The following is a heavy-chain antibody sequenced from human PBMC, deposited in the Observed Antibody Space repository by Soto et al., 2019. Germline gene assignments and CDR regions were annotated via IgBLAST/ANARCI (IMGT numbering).Heavy chain of an antibody. CDR2: INPKTAAT. CDR3: ARIKWGLNYYNGMDV. J-gene: IGHJ6*02. Sequence: VASVKVSCKPSGYSFSDYFIQWVRQAPGQGLEWVAWINPKTAATNYAKKFQGRVSLTWDTSSTTAYMELTRLRPDDTAVYYCARIKWGLNYYNGMDVWGQGTTVTGS. D-gene: IGHD1-26*01. V-gene: IGHV1-2*02. CDR1: GYSFSDYF.